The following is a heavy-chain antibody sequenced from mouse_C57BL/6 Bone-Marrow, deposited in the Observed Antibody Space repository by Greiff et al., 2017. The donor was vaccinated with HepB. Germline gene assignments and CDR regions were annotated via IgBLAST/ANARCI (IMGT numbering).Heavy chain of an antibody. CDR1: GFTFSDYY. V-gene: IGHV5-12*01. D-gene: IGHD2-3*01. CDR3: ARQRWSPYAMDY. CDR2: ISNGGGST. J-gene: IGHJ4*01. Sequence: EVQLVESGGGLVQPGGSLKLSCAASGFTFSDYYMYWVRQTPEKRLEWVAYISNGGGSTYYPDTVKGRFTISRDNAKNTLYLQMSRLKSEDTAMYYCARQRWSPYAMDYWGQGTSVTVSS.